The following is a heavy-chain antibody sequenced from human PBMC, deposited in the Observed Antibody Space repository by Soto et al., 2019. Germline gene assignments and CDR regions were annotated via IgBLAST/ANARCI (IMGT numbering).Heavy chain of an antibody. J-gene: IGHJ4*02. D-gene: IGHD3-10*01. CDR3: AKVGFSVDY. CDR2: ISSSGGLT. CDR1: GFTFTSSA. V-gene: IGHV3-23*01. Sequence: EVQLLESGGRLVLPWGSLRLSCAASGFTFTSSAMNWVRQAPGKGLEWVSGISSSGGLTYYADSVKGRFSISRDNSKNTLYLQMNSLRAEDTAVYYCAKVGFSVDYWGQGTLVTVSS.